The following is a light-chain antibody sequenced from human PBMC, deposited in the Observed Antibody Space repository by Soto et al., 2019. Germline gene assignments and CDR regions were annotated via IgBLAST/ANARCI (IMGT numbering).Light chain of an antibody. Sequence: DIQMTQSPSTLSASVGARVTITCRASQSISSWLAWYQQKPAKAPKLLIYNASSLESGVPSRFSGSGSGTECTLTISSLQPDDVATYFCQQYNSYPITFGQGTLLESK. J-gene: IGKJ5*01. CDR3: QQYNSYPIT. CDR2: NAS. CDR1: QSISSW. V-gene: IGKV1-5*03.